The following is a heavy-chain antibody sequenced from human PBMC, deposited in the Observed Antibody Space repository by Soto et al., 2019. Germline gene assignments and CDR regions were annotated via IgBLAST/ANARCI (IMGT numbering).Heavy chain of an antibody. Sequence: SXKVSFKASGYTXTSYGIGLVRQAPGQGLEWMGWISDYNGNTNYAQKLQGRVTMTTDTSTSTAYMELRSLRSDDTAVYYCARDILRYFDWPEEWFDPWGQGTLVTVS. V-gene: IGHV1-18*01. D-gene: IGHD3-9*01. CDR1: GYTXTSYG. CDR3: ARDILRYFDWPEEWFDP. CDR2: ISDYNGNT. J-gene: IGHJ5*02.